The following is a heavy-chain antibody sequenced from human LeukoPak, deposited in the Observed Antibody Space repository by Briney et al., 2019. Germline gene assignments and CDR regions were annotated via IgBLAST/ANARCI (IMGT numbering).Heavy chain of an antibody. CDR3: ALRPGGYYYDSSGYFYY. CDR1: GGSFSGYY. Sequence: SETLSLTCAVYGGSFSGYYWSWIRQPPGKGLEWIGEINHSGRTNYNPSLKSRVTISVDTSKNQFSLKLSSVTAADTAVYYCALRPGGYYYDSSGYFYYWGQGTLVTVSS. J-gene: IGHJ4*02. D-gene: IGHD3-22*01. CDR2: INHSGRT. V-gene: IGHV4-34*01.